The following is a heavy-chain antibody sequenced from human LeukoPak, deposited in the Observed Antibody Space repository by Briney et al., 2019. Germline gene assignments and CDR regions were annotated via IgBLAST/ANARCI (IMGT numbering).Heavy chain of an antibody. CDR3: ARHSGGWYYFDY. V-gene: IGHV5-10-1*01. D-gene: IGHD6-19*01. CDR1: GYSFTSYW. Sequence: HGESLKISCKGSGYSFTSYWISSVRQMPGEGLEWMGRIDPSDSYTNYSPSFQGHVTISADKSISTAYLQWSSLKASDTAMYYCARHSGGWYYFDYWGQGTLVTVSS. J-gene: IGHJ4*02. CDR2: IDPSDSYT.